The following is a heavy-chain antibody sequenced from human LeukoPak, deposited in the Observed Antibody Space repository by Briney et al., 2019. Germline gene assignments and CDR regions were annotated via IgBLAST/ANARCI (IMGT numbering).Heavy chain of an antibody. Sequence: PGGSLRLSCAASGFTFSSYAMSWARQAPGKGLEWVSAISGSGGSTYYADSVKGRFTISRDNAKNSLYLQMNSLRAEDTAVYYCAELGITMIGGVWGKGTTVTISS. CDR3: AELGITMIGGV. J-gene: IGHJ6*04. V-gene: IGHV3-23*01. CDR2: ISGSGGST. CDR1: GFTFSSYA. D-gene: IGHD3-10*02.